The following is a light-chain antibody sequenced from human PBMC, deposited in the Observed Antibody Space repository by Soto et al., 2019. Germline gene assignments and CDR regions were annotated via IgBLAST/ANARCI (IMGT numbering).Light chain of an antibody. CDR1: SSDVGGYNY. V-gene: IGLV2-14*01. CDR3: SSYTFTSTLYV. CDR2: EVT. J-gene: IGLJ1*01. Sequence: QSALTQPASVSGSPGQSITISCTGTSSDVGGYNYVSWYQQHPGKAPKLMIYEVTKRPSGVSNRFSGSKSGNTASLSISGLQAEDEADYYCSSYTFTSTLYVFGTGTKVTVL.